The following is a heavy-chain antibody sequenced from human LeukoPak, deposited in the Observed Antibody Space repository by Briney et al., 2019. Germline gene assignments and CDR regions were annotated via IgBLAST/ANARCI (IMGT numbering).Heavy chain of an antibody. J-gene: IGHJ5*02. CDR3: ARRTPLRNWFDP. Sequence: TSETLSLTCAVYGGSFSGYYWSWIHQPPGKGLEWIGEINHSGSTNYNPSLKSRVTISVDTSKNQFSLKLSSVTAADTAVYYCARRTPLRNWFDPWGQGTLVTVSS. D-gene: IGHD5/OR15-5a*01. CDR2: INHSGST. CDR1: GGSFSGYY. V-gene: IGHV4-34*01.